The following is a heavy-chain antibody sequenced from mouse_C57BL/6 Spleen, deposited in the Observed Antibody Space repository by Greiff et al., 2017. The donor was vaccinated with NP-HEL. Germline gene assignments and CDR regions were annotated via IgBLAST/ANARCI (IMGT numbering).Heavy chain of an antibody. Sequence: QVQLKESGAELVRPGASVTLSCKASGYTFTDYEMHWVKQTPVHGLEWIGAIDPETGGTAYNQKFKGKAILTADKSSSTAYMELRSLTSEDSAVYYCTKANMGNYAMDYWGQGTSVTVSS. CDR1: GYTFTDYE. J-gene: IGHJ4*01. V-gene: IGHV1-15*01. CDR2: IDPETGGT. CDR3: TKANMGNYAMDY. D-gene: IGHD1-1*02.